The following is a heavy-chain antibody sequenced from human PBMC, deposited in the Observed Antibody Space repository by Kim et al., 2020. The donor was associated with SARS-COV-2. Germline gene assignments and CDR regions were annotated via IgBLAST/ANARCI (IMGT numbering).Heavy chain of an antibody. D-gene: IGHD3-16*01. V-gene: IGHV1-2*02. CDR3: AKDSNYALRDAFDI. Sequence: AQKFQGRVTMTRDTSISTAYMELSRLRSDDTAVYCCAKDSNYALRDAFDIWGQGTLVTVSS. J-gene: IGHJ3*02.